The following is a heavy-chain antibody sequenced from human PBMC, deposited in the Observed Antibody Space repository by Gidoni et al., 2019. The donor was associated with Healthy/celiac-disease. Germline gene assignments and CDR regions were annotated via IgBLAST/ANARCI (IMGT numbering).Heavy chain of an antibody. CDR1: GFTFGDYA. CDR2: IRSKAYGGTT. V-gene: IGHV3-49*03. D-gene: IGHD3-16*02. Sequence: VQLVESGGGLVQPGRSLRLSCTASGFTFGDYALSWFRQAPGKGLEWVGFIRSKAYGGTTEYAASVKGRFTISRDDSKSIAYLQMNSLKTEDTAVYYCTRDSSSYDYIWGSYRLFDYWGQGTLVTVSS. CDR3: TRDSSSYDYIWGSYRLFDY. J-gene: IGHJ4*02.